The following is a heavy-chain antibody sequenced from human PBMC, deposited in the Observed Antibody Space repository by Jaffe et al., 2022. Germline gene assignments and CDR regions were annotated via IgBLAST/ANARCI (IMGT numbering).Heavy chain of an antibody. CDR1: GGSISSGSYY. V-gene: IGHV4-61*02. Sequence: QVQLQESGPGLVKPSQTLSLTCTVSGGSISSGSYYWSWIRQPAGKGLEWIGRIYTSGSTNYNPSLKSRVTISVDTSKNQFSLKLSSVTAADTAVYYCARDRRYSYGFDYWGQGTLVTVSS. J-gene: IGHJ4*02. CDR2: IYTSGST. D-gene: IGHD5-18*01. CDR3: ARDRRYSYGFDY.